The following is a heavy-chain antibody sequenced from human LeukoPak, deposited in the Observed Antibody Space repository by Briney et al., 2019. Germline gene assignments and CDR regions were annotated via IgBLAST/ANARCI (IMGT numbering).Heavy chain of an antibody. V-gene: IGHV3-66*02. D-gene: IGHD6-19*01. Sequence: GGSLRLSCAASGFTVSSNYKSWLPQAPGKGLEWVSDIYSGGSTYYADSVKGRFTISRDNSKNTLYLQMNRLRAEDTAVYYCARETLIAVPTSPFYGMDVWGQGTTVTVSS. CDR1: GFTVSSNY. CDR3: ARETLIAVPTSPFYGMDV. CDR2: IYSGGST. J-gene: IGHJ6*02.